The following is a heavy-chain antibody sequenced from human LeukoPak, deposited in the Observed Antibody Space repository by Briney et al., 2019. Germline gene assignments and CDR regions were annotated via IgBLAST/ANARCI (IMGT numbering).Heavy chain of an antibody. CDR3: ARAEREYDSSYYYYYGMDV. CDR1: GFTFSSYS. V-gene: IGHV3-48*01. J-gene: IGHJ6*02. D-gene: IGHD3-22*01. Sequence: GGSLRLSCAASGFTFSSYSMTWVRQAPGKGLEWVSYISSSSSTIYYADSVKGRFTISRDNAKNSLYLQMNSLRAEDTAVYYCARAEREYDSSYYYYYGMDVWGQGTTVTVSS. CDR2: ISSSSSTI.